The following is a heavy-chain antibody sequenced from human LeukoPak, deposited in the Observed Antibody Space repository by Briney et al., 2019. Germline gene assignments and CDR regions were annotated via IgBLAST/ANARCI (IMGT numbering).Heavy chain of an antibody. J-gene: IGHJ6*04. CDR2: INHSGST. Sequence: SETLSLTCAVYRGSFSGYYWSWIRQPPGKGLEWIGEINHSGSTNYNPSLKSRVTISVDTSKNQFSLKLSSVTAADTAVYYCARGRGSGSYYARLYYYYGMDVWGKGTTVTVSS. CDR1: RGSFSGYY. CDR3: ARGRGSGSYYARLYYYYGMDV. V-gene: IGHV4-34*01. D-gene: IGHD3-10*01.